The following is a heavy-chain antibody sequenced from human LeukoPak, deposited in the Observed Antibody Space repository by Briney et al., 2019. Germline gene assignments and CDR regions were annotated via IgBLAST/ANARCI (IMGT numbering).Heavy chain of an antibody. CDR3: ARDTTGDGPPPHFDY. Sequence: SETLSLTCTVSGGSISSSSYYWGWIRQPPGKGLEWIGSIYYSGSTYYNPSLKSRVTISVDTSKNQFSLKLSSVTAADTAVYYCARDTTGDGPPPHFDYWGQGTLVTVSS. V-gene: IGHV4-39*07. CDR2: IYYSGST. J-gene: IGHJ4*02. D-gene: IGHD7-27*01. CDR1: GGSISSSSYY.